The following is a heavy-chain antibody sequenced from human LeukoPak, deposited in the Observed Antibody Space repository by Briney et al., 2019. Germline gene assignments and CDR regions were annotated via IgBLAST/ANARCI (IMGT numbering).Heavy chain of an antibody. CDR2: MNPNSGNT. V-gene: IGHV1-8*01. J-gene: IGHJ4*02. CDR3: ARYSSDFDY. Sequence: ASVKVSCKASGYTFTSYDINWVRQATGQVLEWMGWMNPNSGNTGYAQKFQGRVTMTRDTSSSTAYMELSRLRSDDTAVYYCARYSSDFDYWGQGTLVTVSS. CDR1: GYTFTSYD. D-gene: IGHD6-19*01.